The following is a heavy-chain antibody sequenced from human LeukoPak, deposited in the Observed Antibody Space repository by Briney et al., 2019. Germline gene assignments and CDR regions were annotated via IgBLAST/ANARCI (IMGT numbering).Heavy chain of an antibody. D-gene: IGHD2-2*01. CDR3: ARDCGTTICYALY. Sequence: ASVTLSCKASGYTFTSYGISWVRQAPGQGLEWMGWISAYNGNTNYAQKGQGRVTMTTDTSTNTAYMELRSLRSDDTAVYYCARDCGTTICYALYWGQGTLVTVSS. V-gene: IGHV1-18*01. CDR1: GYTFTSYG. J-gene: IGHJ4*02. CDR2: ISAYNGNT.